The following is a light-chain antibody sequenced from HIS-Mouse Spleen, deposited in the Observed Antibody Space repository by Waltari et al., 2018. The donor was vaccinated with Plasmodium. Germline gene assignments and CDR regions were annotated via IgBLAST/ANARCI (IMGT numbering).Light chain of an antibody. V-gene: IGLV3-9*01. J-gene: IGLJ2*01. CDR3: QVWDSSTANVV. Sequence: SYELTQPLSVSVALGQTARITCGGNNIGSKNVHWYQQKPGQAPVRVIYRDSNRPSGIPGRFAGANSGNTATLTISRAQAGDEADYYCQVWDSSTANVVFGGGTKLTVL. CDR2: RDS. CDR1: NIGSKN.